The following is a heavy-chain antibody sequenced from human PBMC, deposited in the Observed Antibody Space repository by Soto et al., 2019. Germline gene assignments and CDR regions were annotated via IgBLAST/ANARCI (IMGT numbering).Heavy chain of an antibody. CDR3: VRHARLERRFEF. CDR2: IYHSGST. J-gene: IGHJ4*02. Sequence: SETLSLTCAVSGGSISSGGYSWSWIRQPPGKGLEWIGYIYHSGSTYYNPSLKSRVTISVDRSKNQFSLKLSSVTAADTAVYYCVRHARLERRFEFWGQGTQVTVSS. CDR1: GGSISSGGYS. V-gene: IGHV4-30-2*01. D-gene: IGHD1-1*01.